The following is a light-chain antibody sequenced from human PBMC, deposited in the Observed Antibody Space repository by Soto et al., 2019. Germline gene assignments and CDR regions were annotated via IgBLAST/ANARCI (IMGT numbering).Light chain of an antibody. J-gene: IGKJ2*01. V-gene: IGKV3-20*01. CDR1: QSVSSSY. CDR2: GAS. Sequence: EIVLTQSPGTLSLSPGERATLPCRASQSVSSSYLAWYQQKPGQAPRLLIYGASSRATGIPDRFSGSGSGTDFTLIISRLEPEDFSVYYCQHYGSSPYTFGQGTKLEIK. CDR3: QHYGSSPYT.